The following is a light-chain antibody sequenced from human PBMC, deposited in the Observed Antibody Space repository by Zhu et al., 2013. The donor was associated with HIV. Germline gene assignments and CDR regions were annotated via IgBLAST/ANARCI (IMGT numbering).Light chain of an antibody. V-gene: IGKV1-12*01. J-gene: IGKJ4*01. CDR1: RDVRSW. Sequence: DIRMTQSPSFVSASVGDRVVITCRASRDVRSWVAWYQLKPRAAPTLLISGASVLRSGVPSRFSGRGFETFFLFTIENLQPEDSATYYCQQAHSYPLTFGGGTKVDI. CDR3: QQAHSYPLT. CDR2: GAS.